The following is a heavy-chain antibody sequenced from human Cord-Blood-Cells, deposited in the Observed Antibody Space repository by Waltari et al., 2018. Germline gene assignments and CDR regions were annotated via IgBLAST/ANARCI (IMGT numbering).Heavy chain of an antibody. V-gene: IGHV1-69*06. CDR2: IIPIFGTA. CDR3: ARVDCSGGSCYSGRGWFDP. D-gene: IGHD2-15*01. J-gene: IGHJ5*02. Sequence: QVQLVQSGAEVTKPGSPVKVPCKASGGTFSSYAISWVRPAPGQGLGWMGGIIPIFGTANYAQKFQGRVTITADKSTSTAYMELSSLRSEDTAVYYCARVDCSGGSCYSGRGWFDPWGQGTLVTVSS. CDR1: GGTFSSYA.